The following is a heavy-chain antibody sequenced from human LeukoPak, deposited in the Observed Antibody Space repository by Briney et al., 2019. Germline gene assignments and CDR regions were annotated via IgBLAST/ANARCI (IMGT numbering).Heavy chain of an antibody. CDR2: INHSGST. J-gene: IGHJ5*02. CDR3: ARGDSSSWYSKFDP. V-gene: IGHV4-34*01. Sequence: PSETLSLTCAVYGGSFSGYYWSWIRQPPGKGLEWIGEINHSGSTNYNPSLKSRVTISVDTSKNQFSLKLSSVTAADTAVYYCARGDSSSWYSKFDPWGRGTLVTVSS. CDR1: GGSFSGYY. D-gene: IGHD6-13*01.